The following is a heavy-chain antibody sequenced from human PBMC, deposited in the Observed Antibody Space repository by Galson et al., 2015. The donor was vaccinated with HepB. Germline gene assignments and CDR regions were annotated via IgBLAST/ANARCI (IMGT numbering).Heavy chain of an antibody. Sequence: SLRLSCAASGFTFSSYRMSWVRQAPGKGLEWVANIKQDGSEKYYADSVKGRFTISRDNAKNSLYLQMNSLRAEDAAVYYCASERYYYDSSGYSPAAFDYWGQGTLVTVSS. CDR1: GFTFSSYR. J-gene: IGHJ4*02. V-gene: IGHV3-7*01. CDR2: IKQDGSEK. CDR3: ASERYYYDSSGYSPAAFDY. D-gene: IGHD3-22*01.